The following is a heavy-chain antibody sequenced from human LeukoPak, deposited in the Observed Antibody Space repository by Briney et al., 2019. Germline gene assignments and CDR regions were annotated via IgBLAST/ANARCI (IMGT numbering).Heavy chain of an antibody. D-gene: IGHD1-26*01. Sequence: GGSLRLSCAASGFTFDDYDMSWVRQPPGKGLEWVSGIYWNGGSTGYAHSVKGRFTISRDNAKNSLYLQMNSLRAEDTALYYCAKGARGPAGYSGHLDYWGQGTLVTVSS. V-gene: IGHV3-20*04. CDR3: AKGARGPAGYSGHLDY. CDR2: IYWNGGST. J-gene: IGHJ4*02. CDR1: GFTFDDYD.